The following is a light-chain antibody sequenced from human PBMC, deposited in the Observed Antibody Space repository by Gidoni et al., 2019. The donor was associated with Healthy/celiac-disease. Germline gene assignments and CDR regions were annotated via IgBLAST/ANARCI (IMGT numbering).Light chain of an antibody. J-gene: IGLJ2*01. V-gene: IGLV2-23*01. CDR1: SSDAGSYNL. CDR2: EGS. CDR3: CSYACSSTWV. Sequence: QSALTQPASVSGSPGQAITISCTGTSSDAGSYNLVSWYPQHPGKAPKLMIYEGSKRPSGVSNRFAGSKSGNTASPTISGLQAEDEADYYCCSYACSSTWVFGGGTKLTVL.